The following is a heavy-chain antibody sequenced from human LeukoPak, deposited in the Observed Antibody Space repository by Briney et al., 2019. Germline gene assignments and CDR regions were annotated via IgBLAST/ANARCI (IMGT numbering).Heavy chain of an antibody. J-gene: IGHJ3*02. D-gene: IGHD2-21*02. CDR2: ISSSSSTI. Sequence: GGSLRLSCAASGFTFSSYSMNWVRQAPGKGLEWVSYISSSSSTIYYADSVKGRFTISRDNAKSSLYLQMNSLRAEDTAVYYCARLAYCGGDCYSTNAFDIWGQGTMVTVSS. CDR1: GFTFSSYS. CDR3: ARLAYCGGDCYSTNAFDI. V-gene: IGHV3-48*01.